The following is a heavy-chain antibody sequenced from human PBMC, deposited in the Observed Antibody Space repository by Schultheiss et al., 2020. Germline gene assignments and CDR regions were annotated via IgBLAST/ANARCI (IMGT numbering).Heavy chain of an antibody. CDR1: GFTFSDYY. V-gene: IGHV3-11*01. Sequence: GGSLRLSCAASGFTFSDYYMSWIRQAPGKGLEWVSYISSSGSTIYYADSVKGRFTISRDNAKNSLYLQMNSLRAEDTAVYYCARELDRSPSRYYYYYYGMDVWGKGTTVTVSS. CDR2: ISSSGSTI. J-gene: IGHJ6*04. D-gene: IGHD1-1*01. CDR3: ARELDRSPSRYYYYYYGMDV.